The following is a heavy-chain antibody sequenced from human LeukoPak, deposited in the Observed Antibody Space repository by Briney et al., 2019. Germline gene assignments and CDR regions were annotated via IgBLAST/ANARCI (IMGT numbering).Heavy chain of an antibody. CDR3: ARVRRFNGPYNVYFDY. CDR1: GGSISSSSYY. V-gene: IGHV4-61*01. Sequence: SETLSLTCTVSGGSISSSSYYWSWIRQPPGKGLEWIGYMQYTGSTNYNPSLKSRVTISLDSSNSQLSLKLKSVTAADTAVYFCARVRRFNGPYNVYFDYWGQGTLVTVSS. CDR2: MQYTGST. J-gene: IGHJ4*02. D-gene: IGHD2-8*01.